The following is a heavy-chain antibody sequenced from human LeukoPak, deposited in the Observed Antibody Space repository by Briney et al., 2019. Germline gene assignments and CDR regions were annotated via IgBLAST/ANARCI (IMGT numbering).Heavy chain of an antibody. CDR3: ARGLAGIRFKWGWFDP. V-gene: IGHV3-48*01. CDR1: GFTFSSYS. D-gene: IGHD3-3*01. J-gene: IGHJ5*02. CDR2: ISSSSSTI. Sequence: GGSLRLSCAASGFTFSSYSMNWVRQAPGKGLEWVSYISSSSSTIYYADSVKGRFTISRDNAKNSLYLQMNSLRAEDTAVYYCARGLAGIRFKWGWFDPWGQGTLVTVSS.